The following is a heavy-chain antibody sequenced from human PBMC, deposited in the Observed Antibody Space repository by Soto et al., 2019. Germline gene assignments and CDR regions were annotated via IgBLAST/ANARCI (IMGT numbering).Heavy chain of an antibody. V-gene: IGHV3-66*01. CDR1: GFTVSSNY. CDR2: IYSGGST. Sequence: GGSLRLSCAASGFTVSSNYMSWVRQAPGKGLEWVSVIYSGGSTYYADSVKGRFTISRDNSKNTLYLQMNSLRAEDTAVYYCARDGSMSGVWFGETYPHYYYMDVWGKGTTVTVSS. CDR3: ARDGSMSGVWFGETYPHYYYMDV. J-gene: IGHJ6*03. D-gene: IGHD3-10*01.